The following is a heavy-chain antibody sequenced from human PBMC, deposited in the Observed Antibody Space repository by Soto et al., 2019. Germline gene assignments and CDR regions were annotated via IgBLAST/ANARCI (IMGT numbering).Heavy chain of an antibody. J-gene: IGHJ3*02. CDR3: AREVSYYYTGVAFDI. Sequence: QVQLVQSGAEVKKPGASVKVSCKESGYTFTSYYMHWVRQAPGQGLEWMGIINPSGGRTSYAQKFKCRVTMSRDTSASKVYMELSSLRSEDTAVYYCAREVSYYYTGVAFDIWGHGTMVTVSS. CDR2: INPSGGRT. V-gene: IGHV1-46*01. D-gene: IGHD3-22*01. CDR1: GYTFTSYY.